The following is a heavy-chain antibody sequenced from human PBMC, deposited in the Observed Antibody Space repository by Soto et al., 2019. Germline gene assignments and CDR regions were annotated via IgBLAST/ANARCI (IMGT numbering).Heavy chain of an antibody. CDR3: ARTDYKSYYYYCMDV. V-gene: IGHV4-59*01. D-gene: IGHD4-4*01. J-gene: IGHJ6*03. Sequence: PSETLSLTCTVSGGSISSYYWSWIRQPPGKGLEWIGYIYYSGSTNYNPSLKSRVTISVDTSKNQFSLKLSSVTAADTAVYYCARTDYKSYYYYCMDVWGKGTTVTVSS. CDR2: IYYSGST. CDR1: GGSISSYY.